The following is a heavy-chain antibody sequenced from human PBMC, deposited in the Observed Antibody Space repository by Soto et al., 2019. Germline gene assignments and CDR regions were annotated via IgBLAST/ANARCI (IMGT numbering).Heavy chain of an antibody. D-gene: IGHD3-16*02. CDR1: GFTFRTYG. J-gene: IGHJ6*02. V-gene: IGHV3-30*03. CDR2: ISYDGSNK. Sequence: GGSLRRSCAASGFTFRTYGMHWVRQAPGKGLEWAAVISYDGSNKYYADSVKGRFTISRDNSKNTLYLQMNSLRAEDTAVYYCAGRWARVGEFSFDYGMDVWGQGTTVTVSS. CDR3: AGRWARVGEFSFDYGMDV.